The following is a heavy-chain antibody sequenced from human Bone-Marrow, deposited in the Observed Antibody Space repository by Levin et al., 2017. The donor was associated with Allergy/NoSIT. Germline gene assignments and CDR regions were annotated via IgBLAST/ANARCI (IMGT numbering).Heavy chain of an antibody. J-gene: IGHJ2*01. CDR2: IKLDGSEK. CDR1: GFTFSTYW. V-gene: IGHV3-7*01. Sequence: PGGSLRLSCTASGFTFSTYWMSWVRQAPGKGLEWVASIKLDGSEKYFVESVKGRFTISRDNAKSSVYLQMNSLRDEDTALYYCARARAPRRDIVTRHFDLWGRGTLVTVSS. CDR3: ARARAPRRDIVTRHFDL. D-gene: IGHD5-12*01.